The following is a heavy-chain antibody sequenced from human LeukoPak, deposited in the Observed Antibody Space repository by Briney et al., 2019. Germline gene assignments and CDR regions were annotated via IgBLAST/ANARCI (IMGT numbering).Heavy chain of an antibody. D-gene: IGHD1-14*01. V-gene: IGHV4-34*01. Sequence: PSETLSLTCAVYGGSFSGYYWSWIRQPPGKGLEWIGEINHSGSTNYNPSLKSRVTISVDTSKNQFSLKLSSVTAADTAVYYCARGRKDWGARSYYFDYWGQGTLVTVSS. CDR2: INHSGST. CDR1: GGSFSGYY. CDR3: ARGRKDWGARSYYFDY. J-gene: IGHJ4*02.